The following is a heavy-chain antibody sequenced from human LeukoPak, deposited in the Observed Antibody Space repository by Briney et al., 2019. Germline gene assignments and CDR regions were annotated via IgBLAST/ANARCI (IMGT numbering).Heavy chain of an antibody. Sequence: SVKVSCRASGGTFSSYAISWVRQAPGQGLEWMGGIIPIFGTANYAQKFQGRVTITADESTSTAYMELSSLRSEDTAVYYCASLAGSSGWWGMVYWGQGTLVTVSS. D-gene: IGHD6-19*01. V-gene: IGHV1-69*13. CDR1: GGTFSSYA. CDR3: ASLAGSSGWWGMVY. CDR2: IIPIFGTA. J-gene: IGHJ4*02.